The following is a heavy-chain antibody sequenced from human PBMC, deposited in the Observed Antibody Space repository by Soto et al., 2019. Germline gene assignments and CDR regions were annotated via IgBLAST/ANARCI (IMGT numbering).Heavy chain of an antibody. V-gene: IGHV1-2*02. CDR2: INPNTGGT. CDR1: GYTFSSHG. CDR3: ARVIVGATYNWFDP. J-gene: IGHJ5*02. Sequence: ASVKVSCKASGYTFSSHGISWVRQAPGQGLEWMGGINPNTGGTNFAQKFQGRVTLTGDASTRTAYMELSSLRSADTAVYYCARVIVGATYNWFDPWGQETLVTVSS. D-gene: IGHD1-26*01.